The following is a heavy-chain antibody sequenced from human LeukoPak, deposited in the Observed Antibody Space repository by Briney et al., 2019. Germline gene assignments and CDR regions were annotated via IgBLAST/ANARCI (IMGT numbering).Heavy chain of an antibody. V-gene: IGHV3-48*04. CDR3: ARSGLRAGGDY. D-gene: IGHD3-16*01. CDR2: ISSDGSAI. CDR1: GFTFSSYS. Sequence: GGSLRLSCAASGFTFSSYSMNWVRQAPGKGLEWVSYISSDGSAITYTDSVKGRFTISRDNAKSSLHLQMNSLRVEDTAVYYCARSGLRAGGDYWGQGTLVTVSS. J-gene: IGHJ4*02.